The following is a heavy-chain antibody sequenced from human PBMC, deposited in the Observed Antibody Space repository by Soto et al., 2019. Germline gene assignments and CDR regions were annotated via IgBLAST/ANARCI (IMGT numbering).Heavy chain of an antibody. V-gene: IGHV1-69*08. J-gene: IGHJ6*02. Sequence: QVQLVQSGAEVKKPGSSVKVSCKASGGTFSSYTISWVRQAPGQGLEWMGRIIPILGIANYAQKFQGRVTITADKSTSTAYMDLSSLRSEDTAVYYCARDPCSSTSCYPTWSDYGMDVWGQGTTVTVSS. D-gene: IGHD2-2*01. CDR3: ARDPCSSTSCYPTWSDYGMDV. CDR1: GGTFSSYT. CDR2: IIPILGIA.